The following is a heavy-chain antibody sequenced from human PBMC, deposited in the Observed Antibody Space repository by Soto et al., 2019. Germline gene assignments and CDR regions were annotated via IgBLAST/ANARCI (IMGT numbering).Heavy chain of an antibody. Sequence: PSETLSLTCTFSGGSISSSSYYWGWIRQPPGKGLEWIGSMYYSGSTNYNPSLKSRVTISVDTSKNQLSLKLSSVTAADTAVYYCARDFRDYYYYGMDVWGQGTTVTVSS. V-gene: IGHV4-39*07. CDR2: MYYSGST. J-gene: IGHJ6*02. CDR3: ARDFRDYYYYGMDV. CDR1: GGSISSSSYY.